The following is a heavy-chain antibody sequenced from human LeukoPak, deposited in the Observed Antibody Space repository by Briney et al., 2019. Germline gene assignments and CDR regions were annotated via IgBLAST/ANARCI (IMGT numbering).Heavy chain of an antibody. Sequence: ASVKVSCKASGYTFTSYDFNWVRQATGQGLEWMGWMNPNSGNTGYAQKFQGRVTMTRNTSISTAYMELSSLRSEDTAVYYCARVGYDFWSGYYSYYYYYMDVWGKGTTVTVSS. CDR3: ARVGYDFWSGYYSYYYYYMDV. V-gene: IGHV1-8*01. CDR1: GYTFTSYD. CDR2: MNPNSGNT. D-gene: IGHD3-3*01. J-gene: IGHJ6*03.